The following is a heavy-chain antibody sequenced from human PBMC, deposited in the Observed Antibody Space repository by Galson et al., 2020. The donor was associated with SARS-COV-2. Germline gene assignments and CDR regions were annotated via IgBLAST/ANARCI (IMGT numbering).Heavy chain of an antibody. CDR2: IYYSGST. CDR3: ARLVADAFDI. J-gene: IGHJ3*02. CDR1: GGSISSSSYY. D-gene: IGHD2-8*02. Sequence: SETLSLTCTVSGGSISSSSYYWGWIRPPPGKGLEWIGSIYYSGSTYYNPSLKSRVTISVDTSKNQFSLKLSSVTAADTAVYYCARLVADAFDIWGQGTMVTVSS. V-gene: IGHV4-39*07.